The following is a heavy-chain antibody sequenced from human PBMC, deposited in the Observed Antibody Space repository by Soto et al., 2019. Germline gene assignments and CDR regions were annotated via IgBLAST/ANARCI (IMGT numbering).Heavy chain of an antibody. CDR1: GVIFANYG. J-gene: IGHJ6*02. V-gene: IGHV3-30*18. CDR3: AKARGANNWANYYGLDV. Sequence: GGSLRLSCAASGVIFANYGRHWVRQAPGKGLEWVALITYEGSNKYYADAVKGRFTISRDNAKNMVSLQMDSLRAEDTAVYYCAKARGANNWANYYGLDVWGQGTTVTV. D-gene: IGHD1-1*01. CDR2: ITYEGSNK.